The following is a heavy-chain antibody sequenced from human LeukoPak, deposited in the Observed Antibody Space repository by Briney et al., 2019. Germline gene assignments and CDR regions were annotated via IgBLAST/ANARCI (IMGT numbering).Heavy chain of an antibody. V-gene: IGHV4-34*01. CDR1: GGSFSGYY. CDR2: INHSGST. CDR3: ARGQQQVPPAFDY. Sequence: LETLSLTCAVYGGSFSGYYWSWIRQPPGKGLEWIGEINHSGSTNYNPSLRSRVTISVDTSKNQFSLKLSSVTAADTAVYYCARGQQQVPPAFDYWGQGTLVTVSS. D-gene: IGHD6-13*01. J-gene: IGHJ4*02.